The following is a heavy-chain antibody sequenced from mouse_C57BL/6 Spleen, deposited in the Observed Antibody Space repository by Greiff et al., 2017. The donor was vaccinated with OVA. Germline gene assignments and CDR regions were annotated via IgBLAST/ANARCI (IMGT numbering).Heavy chain of an antibody. D-gene: IGHD1-1*01. CDR3: ARLTTVVAHWYFDV. V-gene: IGHV5-9*01. J-gene: IGHJ1*03. Sequence: EVMLVESGGGLVKPGGSLKLSCAASGFTFSSYTMSWVRQTPEKRLEWVATISGGGGNTYYPDSVKGRFTISRDNAKNTLYLQMSSLRSEDTALYYGARLTTVVAHWYFDVWGTGTTVTVSS. CDR1: GFTFSSYT. CDR2: ISGGGGNT.